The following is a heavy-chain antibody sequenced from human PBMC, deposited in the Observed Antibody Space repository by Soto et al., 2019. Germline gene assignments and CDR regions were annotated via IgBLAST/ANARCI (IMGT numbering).Heavy chain of an antibody. CDR3: ARLGGGWGNFDY. Sequence: PGGSLRLSCGASGFTFSNYWMHWVRQAPGEGLVWVSRISGDGRFTRFADSVKGRFTISRDNAKNTLHLQMDSLRVEDTAVYYCARLGGGWGNFDYWGQGALVTVSS. CDR2: ISGDGRFT. V-gene: IGHV3-74*01. CDR1: GFTFSNYW. D-gene: IGHD2-21*01. J-gene: IGHJ4*02.